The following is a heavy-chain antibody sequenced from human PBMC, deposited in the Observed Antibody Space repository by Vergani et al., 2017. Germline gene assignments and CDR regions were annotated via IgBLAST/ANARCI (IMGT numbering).Heavy chain of an antibody. CDR2: ISYDGSNK. CDR3: AKDRTYDILTGYYRQHDAFDI. D-gene: IGHD3-9*01. Sequence: QVQLVESGGGVVQPGRSLRLSCAASGFTFSSYGMHWVRQAPGKGLEWVAVISYDGSNKYYADSVKGRFTISRDNSKNTLYLQMNSLRAEDTAVYYCAKDRTYDILTGYYRQHDAFDIWGQGTMVTVSS. J-gene: IGHJ3*02. CDR1: GFTFSSYG. V-gene: IGHV3-30*18.